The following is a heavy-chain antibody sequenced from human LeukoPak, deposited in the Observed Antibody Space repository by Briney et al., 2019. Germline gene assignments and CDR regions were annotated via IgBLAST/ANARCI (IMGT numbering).Heavy chain of an antibody. J-gene: IGHJ5*02. CDR1: GYTFTSYG. CDR3: ARVTGRGGSYNWFDP. D-gene: IGHD2-15*01. Sequence: ASVKVSCKASGYTFTSYGISWVRQAPGQGLEWMGWISAYNGNTNYAQKLQGRVTMTTDTSTSTAYMELRSLRSDDTAVYYCARVTGRGGSYNWFDPWGQGTLVTVSS. CDR2: ISAYNGNT. V-gene: IGHV1-18*01.